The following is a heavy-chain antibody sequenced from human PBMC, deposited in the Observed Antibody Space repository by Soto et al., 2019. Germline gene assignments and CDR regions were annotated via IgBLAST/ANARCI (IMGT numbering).Heavy chain of an antibody. V-gene: IGHV3-23*01. D-gene: IGHD6-13*01. CDR1: GFTFSSCA. CDR2: ISGSGGNT. CDR3: AKDGGIAAAAVYGSFYYYMDV. J-gene: IGHJ6*03. Sequence: GGSLRLSCAASGFTFSSCAMNWVRQAPGKGLEWVSAISGSGGNTYYADSVMGRFYISRDNSKKTLYLQMNSLRAEDTAIYYCAKDGGIAAAAVYGSFYYYMDVWGKGTTVTVSS.